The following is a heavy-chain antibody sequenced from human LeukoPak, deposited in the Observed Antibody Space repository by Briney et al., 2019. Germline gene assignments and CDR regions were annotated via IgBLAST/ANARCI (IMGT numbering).Heavy chain of an antibody. CDR2: MSSSSSTI. CDR1: GFTFSSYS. Sequence: GGSLRLSCAASGFTFSSYSMNWVRQAPGKGLEWVSYMSSSSSTIYYADSVKGRFTISRDNAKNSLYLQMNSLRAEDTAVHYCARNDFWSGYLSYYFDYWGQGTLVTLSS. J-gene: IGHJ4*02. V-gene: IGHV3-48*01. D-gene: IGHD3-3*01. CDR3: ARNDFWSGYLSYYFDY.